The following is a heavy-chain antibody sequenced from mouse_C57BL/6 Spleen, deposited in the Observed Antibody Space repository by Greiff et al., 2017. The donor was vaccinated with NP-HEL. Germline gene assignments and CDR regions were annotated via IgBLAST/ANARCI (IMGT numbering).Heavy chain of an antibody. CDR1: GFTFSDYG. D-gene: IGHD2-4*01. J-gene: IGHJ4*01. V-gene: IGHV5-17*01. CDR2: ISSGSSTI. CDR3: ARVPYSDPYYYAMDY. Sequence: EVMLVESGGGLVKPGGSLKLSCAASGFTFSDYGMHWVRQAPEKGLEWVAYISSGSSTIYYADTVKGRFTISRDNAKNTLFLQMTSLRSEDTAMYYCARVPYSDPYYYAMDYWGQGTSVTVSS.